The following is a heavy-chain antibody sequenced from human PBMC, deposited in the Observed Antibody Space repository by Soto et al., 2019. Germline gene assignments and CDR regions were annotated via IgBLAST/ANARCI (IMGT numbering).Heavy chain of an antibody. Sequence: SGPTLVNPTHPLTLTCTFSGFSLSTSGVGGGWIRQTPGKALECLALIYWNDDKRYSTSLKRRLTITKDTSKNQVVLTMTNMDPVDTATYYCAHGDWGASAFGSWGQGTLVTVSS. D-gene: IGHD7-27*01. CDR3: AHGDWGASAFGS. CDR2: IYWNDDK. V-gene: IGHV2-5*01. J-gene: IGHJ4*02. CDR1: GFSLSTSGVG.